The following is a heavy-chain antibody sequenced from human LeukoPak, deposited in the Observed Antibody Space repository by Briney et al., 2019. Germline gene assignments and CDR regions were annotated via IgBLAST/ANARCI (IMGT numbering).Heavy chain of an antibody. CDR2: INPNSGGT. CDR1: AYTVTGYY. Sequence: GASVKVSCKASAYTVTGYYLHWVRQAPGQGLEWMGWINPNSGGTKFAQKFQGRVTMTRDTSINTAYMELSRLRSDDTAVYYCATEIEYCSSTSCSRKGLDIWGQGTMVTVSS. V-gene: IGHV1-2*02. J-gene: IGHJ3*02. D-gene: IGHD2-2*01. CDR3: ATEIEYCSSTSCSRKGLDI.